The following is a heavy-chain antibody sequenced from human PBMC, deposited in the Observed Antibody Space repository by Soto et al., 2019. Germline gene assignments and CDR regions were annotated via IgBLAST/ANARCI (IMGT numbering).Heavy chain of an antibody. CDR2: ISAHNGNT. CDR1: GYTFTSYG. Sequence: QVQLVQSGAEVKKPGASVKVSCKASGYTFTSYGISWVRQAPGQGLEWMGWISAHNGNTKYAQKLQGRVTMTTDTSTSTAYREVRSLRPDDTAVYYCARDTAMALPDAWGQGTLVTVSS. J-gene: IGHJ4*02. D-gene: IGHD5-18*01. V-gene: IGHV1-18*01. CDR3: ARDTAMALPDA.